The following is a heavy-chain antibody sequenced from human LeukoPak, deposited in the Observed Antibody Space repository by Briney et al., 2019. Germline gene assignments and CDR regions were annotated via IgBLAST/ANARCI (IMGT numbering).Heavy chain of an antibody. V-gene: IGHV3-23*01. CDR1: GFIFSSYG. J-gene: IGHJ3*01. Sequence: PGGSLRLSCAASGFIFSSYGMSWVRQAPGKGLEWVSAISGSGGGTYYADSVKGRFTISRDNSKNTLYLQMNSLRAGDTAVYYCARQAVARPFDLWGQGTMVAVSS. CDR3: ARQAVARPFDL. CDR2: ISGSGGGT.